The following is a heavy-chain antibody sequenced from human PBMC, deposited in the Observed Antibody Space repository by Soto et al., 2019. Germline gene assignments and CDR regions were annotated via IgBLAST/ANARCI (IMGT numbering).Heavy chain of an antibody. CDR3: ASAYDEIDAFDI. CDR1: GGPFNNHA. Sequence: QVQLVQSGAEVKKPGSSVKVSCKTSGGPFNNHAINWVRQAPGQGLEWVGLVIPTLATADYAQKFQGRVTMTADEVTNTAYMELSSLRSYDPGVYYCASAYDEIDAFDIWGQGTLVTVSS. V-gene: IGHV1-69*01. D-gene: IGHD5-12*01. J-gene: IGHJ3*02. CDR2: VIPTLATA.